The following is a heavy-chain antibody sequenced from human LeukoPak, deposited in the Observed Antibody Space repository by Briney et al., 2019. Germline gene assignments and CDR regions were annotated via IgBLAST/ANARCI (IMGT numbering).Heavy chain of an antibody. Sequence: ASVKVSCKASGYTFTSYGISWVRQAPGQGLEWMGWISAYNGNTNYAQKLQGRVTMTTDTSTSTAHMELRSLRSDDTAVYYCARGSYVWGSYRPEATFDFDYWGQGALVTVSS. V-gene: IGHV1-18*01. J-gene: IGHJ4*02. CDR3: ARGSYVWGSYRPEATFDFDY. CDR1: GYTFTSYG. CDR2: ISAYNGNT. D-gene: IGHD3-16*02.